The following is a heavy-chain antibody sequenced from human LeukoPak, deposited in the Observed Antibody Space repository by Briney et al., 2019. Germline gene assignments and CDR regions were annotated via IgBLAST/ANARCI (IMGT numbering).Heavy chain of an antibody. CDR1: GGTFSSYA. CDR3: ASTDRDTAMPIDY. D-gene: IGHD5-18*01. CDR2: TIPIFGTA. J-gene: IGHJ4*02. V-gene: IGHV1-69*13. Sequence: SVKVSCKASGGTFSSYAISWVRQAPGQGLEWMGGTIPIFGTANYAQKFQGRVTITADESTSKAYMELSSLRSEDTAVYYCASTDRDTAMPIDYWGQGTLVTVSS.